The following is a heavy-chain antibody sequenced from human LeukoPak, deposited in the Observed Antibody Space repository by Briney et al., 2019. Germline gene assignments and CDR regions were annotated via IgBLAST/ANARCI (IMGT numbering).Heavy chain of an antibody. Sequence: PGGSLRLSCAGSGFLFGSHWMHWVRQVPGKGPVWVSRIDGGGSSTSYADSVKGRFFISRDNGKSILYLQMNSLRVEDTAVYYCARGPGSSGGAYVGDYWGHGTLVTVSS. D-gene: IGHD3-22*01. J-gene: IGHJ4*01. CDR3: ARGPGSSGGAYVGDY. CDR2: IDGGGSST. CDR1: GFLFGSHW. V-gene: IGHV3-74*01.